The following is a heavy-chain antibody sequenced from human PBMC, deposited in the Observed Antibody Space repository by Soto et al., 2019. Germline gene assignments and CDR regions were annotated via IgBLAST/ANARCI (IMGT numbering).Heavy chain of an antibody. Sequence: QITLKESGPTLVKPTQTLTLTCTFSGFSLSTSGAGVGWIRQPPGKALEWLALIYWDDDKRYSPSLKSRLTITKDTSKNQVVLTMTNMDPVDTATYYCAHYHSSWPHELMDVWGKGTTVTVSS. V-gene: IGHV2-5*02. CDR2: IYWDDDK. D-gene: IGHD6-13*01. J-gene: IGHJ6*03. CDR3: AHYHSSWPHELMDV. CDR1: GFSLSTSGAG.